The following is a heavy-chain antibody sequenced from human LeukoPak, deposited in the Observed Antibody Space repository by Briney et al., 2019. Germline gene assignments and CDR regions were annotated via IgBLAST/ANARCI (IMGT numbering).Heavy chain of an antibody. Sequence: SETLSLTCTVSGGSVSSGSYYWSWIRQPPGKGLEWIGYIYYSGSTKYNPSLKSRVTISVDTSKNQFSLKLSSVTAADTAVYYCARDITNVYYYDTSGYDHWGQGTLVTVSS. CDR3: ARDITNVYYYDTSGYDH. V-gene: IGHV4-61*01. CDR1: GGSVSSGSYY. D-gene: IGHD3-22*01. J-gene: IGHJ4*02. CDR2: IYYSGST.